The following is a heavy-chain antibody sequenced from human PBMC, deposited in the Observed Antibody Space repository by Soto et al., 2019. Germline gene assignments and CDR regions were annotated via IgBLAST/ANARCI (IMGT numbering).Heavy chain of an antibody. CDR3: AKEMYSSGFFDY. J-gene: IGHJ4*02. Sequence: GESLKISCAASGFTFSSYAMSWVRQAPGKGLEWVSAISGSAGRTYYADSVRGRFTISRDNSRNTLYLQMNSLRAEDTALYYCAKEMYSSGFFDYWGQGTLVTVSS. D-gene: IGHD6-19*01. V-gene: IGHV3-23*01. CDR1: GFTFSSYA. CDR2: ISGSAGRT.